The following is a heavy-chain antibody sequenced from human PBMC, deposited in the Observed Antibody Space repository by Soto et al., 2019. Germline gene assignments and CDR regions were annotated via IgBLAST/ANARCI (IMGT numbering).Heavy chain of an antibody. J-gene: IGHJ4*02. D-gene: IGHD3-9*01. Sequence: TVLYGTIIDLSYRRGRKKKTPGKGLEWIGSIYYSGSTYYNPSLKSRVTISVDTSKNRFSLKLSSVTAADTAVYYCARHLYDILTGYYGGFDYWGQGTLVTVSS. CDR2: IYYSGST. V-gene: IGHV4-39*01. CDR3: ARHLYDILTGYYGGFDY. CDR1: YGTIIDLSYR.